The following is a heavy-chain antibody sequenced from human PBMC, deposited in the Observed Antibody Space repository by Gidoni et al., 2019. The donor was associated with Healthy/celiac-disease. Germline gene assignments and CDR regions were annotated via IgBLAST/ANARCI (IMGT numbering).Heavy chain of an antibody. V-gene: IGHV1-46*01. Sequence: QVQLVQSGAEVKKPGASVKVSCKASGYTFTSYYMHWVRQAPGQGLEWMGIINPSGGSTSYAQKFQGRVTMTRDTSTSTVYMELSSLRSEDTAVYYCARAHGFGIASRVNYYGMDVWGQGTTVTVSS. CDR1: GYTFTSYY. D-gene: IGHD6-6*01. CDR2: INPSGGST. CDR3: ARAHGFGIASRVNYYGMDV. J-gene: IGHJ6*02.